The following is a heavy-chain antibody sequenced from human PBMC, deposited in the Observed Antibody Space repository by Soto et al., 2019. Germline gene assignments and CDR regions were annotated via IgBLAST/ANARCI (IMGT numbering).Heavy chain of an antibody. V-gene: IGHV4-38-2*02. D-gene: IGHD2-15*01. CDR3: ARDQGYCSGGSCLNWFDP. J-gene: IGHJ5*02. CDR2: IYHSGST. CDR1: GYSISSGYY. Sequence: SETLSLTCAVSGYSISSGYYWGWIRQPPGKGLEWIGSIYHSGSTYYNPSLKSRVTISVDTSKNQFSLKLSSVTAADTAVYYCARDQGYCSGGSCLNWFDPWGQGTLVTVSS.